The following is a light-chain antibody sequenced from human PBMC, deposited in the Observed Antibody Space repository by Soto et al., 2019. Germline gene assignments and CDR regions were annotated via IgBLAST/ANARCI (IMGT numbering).Light chain of an antibody. CDR2: GAS. V-gene: IGKV3D-15*01. J-gene: IGKJ1*01. Sequence: VSXGERATLSCRASQSVSSNLAWYQQKPGQAPRLLIYGASTXATGXPARFSGSGSGTEFTLTISSLQSEDFAVYYCQQYNNWPPWTFGQGTKVEIK. CDR3: QQYNNWPPWT. CDR1: QSVSSN.